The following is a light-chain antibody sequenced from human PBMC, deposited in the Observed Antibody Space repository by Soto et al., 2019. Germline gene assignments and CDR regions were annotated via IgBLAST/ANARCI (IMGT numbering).Light chain of an antibody. Sequence: QSVLTQPPSASGAPGQRVTISCTGSSSNIGAGYDVHWYQQLPGTSPKVLIYGNSNRPSGVPDRFSGSKSGTSASLAITGLQAEDEADYYCQSYDSSLSGVVFGGGTKLTVL. V-gene: IGLV1-40*01. CDR3: QSYDSSLSGVV. CDR2: GNS. J-gene: IGLJ2*01. CDR1: SSNIGAGYD.